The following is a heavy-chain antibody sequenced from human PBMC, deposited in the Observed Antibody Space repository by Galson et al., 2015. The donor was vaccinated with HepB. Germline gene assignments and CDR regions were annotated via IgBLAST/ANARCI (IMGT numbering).Heavy chain of an antibody. CDR2: IIPIFGTA. CDR3: ASLRNKGGILTGYHRAYYYYGMDV. V-gene: IGHV1-69*13. D-gene: IGHD3-9*01. CDR1: GGTFSSYA. J-gene: IGHJ6*02. Sequence: SVKVSCKASGGTFSSYAISWVRQAPGQGLEWMGGIIPIFGTANYAQKFQGRVTITADESTSTAYMELSSLRSEDTAVYYCASLRNKGGILTGYHRAYYYYGMDVWGQGTMVTVSS.